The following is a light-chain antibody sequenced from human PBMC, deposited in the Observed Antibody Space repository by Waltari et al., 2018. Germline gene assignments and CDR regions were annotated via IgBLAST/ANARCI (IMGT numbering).Light chain of an antibody. J-gene: IGKJ1*01. V-gene: IGKV4-1*01. CDR1: QSLLYSANNQNY. CDR2: WAS. Sequence: DIVMTQSPDSLAVSLGERATIKCRSKQSLLYSANNQNYLAWFLQKPGQAPKLLVYWASTRKYGVPDRFSGSGSGTDFTLTISNLQAEDVAVYYCQQYFSSPQTFGQGTKVELK. CDR3: QQYFSSPQT.